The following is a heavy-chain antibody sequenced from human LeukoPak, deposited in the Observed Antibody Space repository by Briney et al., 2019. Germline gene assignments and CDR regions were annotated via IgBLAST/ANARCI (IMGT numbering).Heavy chain of an antibody. D-gene: IGHD3-9*01. CDR2: IHHSKSS. Sequence: SETLSLTCAVSGDSITSDKWWTWVRQPPGKGLEWIGEIHHSKSSNYYPSLKSRVTISVDKSKNQFSLELNSVTAADTAVYYCARAENPTYYDILTGHRPGVDYWGQGTLVTVSS. CDR3: ARAENPTYYDILTGHRPGVDY. V-gene: IGHV4-4*02. J-gene: IGHJ4*02. CDR1: GDSITSDKW.